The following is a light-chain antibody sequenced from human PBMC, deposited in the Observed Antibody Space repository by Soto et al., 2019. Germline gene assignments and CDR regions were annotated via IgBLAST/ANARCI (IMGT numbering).Light chain of an antibody. V-gene: IGLV2-23*02. CDR2: EVS. CDR3: CSYAGSSTFV. CDR1: SRDVGSYNL. Sequence: QSALTQPASVSGSPGQSITISCTGTSRDVGSYNLVSWYQQHPGKAPKLMIYEVSKRPSGVSNRFSGSKSGNTASLTISGLQAEDEADYHCCSYAGSSTFVFGTGTKLTVL. J-gene: IGLJ1*01.